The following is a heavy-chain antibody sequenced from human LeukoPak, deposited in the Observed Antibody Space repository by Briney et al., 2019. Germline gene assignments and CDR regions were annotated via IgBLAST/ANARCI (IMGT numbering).Heavy chain of an antibody. V-gene: IGHV1-69*13. CDR1: GGTFSSYA. CDR2: IIPIFGTS. CDR3: ARDHYYGDRFSYNGMDV. D-gene: IGHD4-17*01. J-gene: IGHJ6*02. Sequence: ASVKVSCKASGGTFSSYAISWVRQAPGQGLEWMGGIIPIFGTSSYAQKFQGRVTITADESTSTAYMELTSLRSEDTAVYYCARDHYYGDRFSYNGMDVWGQGTTVTVS.